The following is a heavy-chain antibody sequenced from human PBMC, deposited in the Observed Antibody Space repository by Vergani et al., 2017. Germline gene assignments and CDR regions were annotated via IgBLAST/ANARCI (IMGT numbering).Heavy chain of an antibody. CDR3: AKRLYDSSGYFQYWYFDL. V-gene: IGHV3-23*01. CDR1: GFTFSSYA. Sequence: EVQLLESGGGLVQPGGSLRLSCAASGFTFSSYAMSWVRQAPGKGLEWVSAISGSGGSTYYADSVKGRFTISRDNSKNTLYLQMNSLRAEDTAVYYCAKRLYDSSGYFQYWYFDLWGRGTLVTVSS. D-gene: IGHD3-22*01. J-gene: IGHJ2*01. CDR2: ISGSGGST.